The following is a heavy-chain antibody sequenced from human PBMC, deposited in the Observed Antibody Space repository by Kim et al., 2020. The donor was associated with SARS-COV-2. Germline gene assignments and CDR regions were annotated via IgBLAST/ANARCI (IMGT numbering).Heavy chain of an antibody. Sequence: GGSLRLSCAASGFTFSSYAMHWVRQAPGKGLEWVAVISYDGSNKYYADSVKGRFTISRDNSKNTLYLQMNSLRAEDTAVYYCARDPAYCGGDCYLPIVQYFDYWGQGTLVTVSS. CDR3: ARDPAYCGGDCYLPIVQYFDY. V-gene: IGHV3-30-3*01. J-gene: IGHJ4*02. D-gene: IGHD2-21*01. CDR2: ISYDGSNK. CDR1: GFTFSSYA.